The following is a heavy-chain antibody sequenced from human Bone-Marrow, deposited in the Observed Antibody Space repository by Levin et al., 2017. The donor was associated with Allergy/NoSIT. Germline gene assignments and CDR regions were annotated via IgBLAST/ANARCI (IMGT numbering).Heavy chain of an antibody. CDR1: GGSISSGGNY. J-gene: IGHJ4*02. Sequence: SETLSLTCTVSGGSISSGGNYWSWIRQQPGKGLEWIGYIYHSGDTYYNPSLKSRVMISVDTSKNQFSLKVSSVTAADTAVYYCTREDGSTIDYWGQGILVTVSS. CDR2: IYHSGDT. D-gene: IGHD1/OR15-1a*01. V-gene: IGHV4-31*03. CDR3: TREDGSTIDY.